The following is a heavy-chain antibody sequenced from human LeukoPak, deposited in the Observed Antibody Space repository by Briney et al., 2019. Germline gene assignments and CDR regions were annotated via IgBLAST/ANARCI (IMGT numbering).Heavy chain of an antibody. D-gene: IGHD1-26*01. CDR3: ARYITGSQYRGVY. CDR1: GFTFSGFA. V-gene: IGHV3-23*01. Sequence: TGGSLRLSCAASGFTFSGFAMSWIRQAPGKGLEWVSSISRSGESTFYADSVKGRFTISRDNAKTSVFLQMNSLRAEDTAVYYCARYITGSQYRGVYWGQGTLVTVSS. J-gene: IGHJ4*02. CDR2: ISRSGEST.